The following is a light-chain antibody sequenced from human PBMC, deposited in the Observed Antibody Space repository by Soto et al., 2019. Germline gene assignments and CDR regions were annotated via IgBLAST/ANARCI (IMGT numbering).Light chain of an antibody. CDR1: SSDVSDYNY. Sequence: QSALTQPPSASGSPGQSVTISCTGTSSDVSDYNYVSWYQQHPGKAPKLMIYEVSKRPSGVPDRFSGSKSGNTASLTVSGLQADDEADYYCSSYAGSNNYVFGIGTKVTVL. CDR3: SSYAGSNNYV. J-gene: IGLJ1*01. V-gene: IGLV2-8*01. CDR2: EVS.